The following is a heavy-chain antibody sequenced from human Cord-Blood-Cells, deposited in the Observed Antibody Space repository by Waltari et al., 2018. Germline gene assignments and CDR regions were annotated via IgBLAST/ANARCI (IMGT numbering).Heavy chain of an antibody. J-gene: IGHJ3*02. V-gene: IGHV3-15*01. CDR2: IKSKTDGGTT. CDR3: TTGQQQLVPDAFDI. Sequence: EMQLVESGGGLVKPGGSLRLSCAASGFTFSNPWMSWVRQAPGKGLERVGRIKSKTDGGTTDYAAPVKGRFTISRDDSKNTLYLQMNSLKTEDTAVYYCTTGQQQLVPDAFDIWGQGTMVTVSS. D-gene: IGHD6-13*01. CDR1: GFTFSNPW.